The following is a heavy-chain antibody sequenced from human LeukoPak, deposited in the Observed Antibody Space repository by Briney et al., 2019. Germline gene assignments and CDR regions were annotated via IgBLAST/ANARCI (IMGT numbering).Heavy chain of an antibody. CDR3: ARLSSSSEENYFDY. D-gene: IGHD6-6*01. V-gene: IGHV5-51*01. J-gene: IGHJ4*02. CDR1: GYTLTRHW. CDR2: LYPGDSDT. Sequence: GESLKISCKGSGYTLTRHWIGWVRQMPGKGLEWMGILYPGDSDTRYSPSFQGQVTISADKSISTAYLQWSSLEASDTAMYYCARLSSSSEENYFDYWGQGTQVTASS.